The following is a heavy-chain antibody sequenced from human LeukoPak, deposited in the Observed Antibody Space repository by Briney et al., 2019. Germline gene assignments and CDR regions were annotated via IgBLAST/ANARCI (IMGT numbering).Heavy chain of an antibody. V-gene: IGHV3-66*02. J-gene: IGHJ4*02. CDR2: IYSGGST. CDR1: GFTVSSNY. Sequence: GGSLRLSCAASGFTVSSNYMSWVRQAPGKGLEWVSVIYSGGSTYYADSVKGRFTISRDNSKNTLYLQMNSLRAEDTAVYYCARGFTDPVGATRVYYFDYWGQGTLVTVSS. D-gene: IGHD1-26*01. CDR3: ARGFTDPVGATRVYYFDY.